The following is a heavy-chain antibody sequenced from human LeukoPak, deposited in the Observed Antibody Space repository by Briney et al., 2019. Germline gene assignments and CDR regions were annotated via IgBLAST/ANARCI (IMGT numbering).Heavy chain of an antibody. D-gene: IGHD3-9*01. CDR2: IYSGGST. CDR3: ARDHYDILTGYPDYFDY. V-gene: IGHV3-66*01. CDR1: GFTVSSNY. Sequence: PGGSLRLSCAASGFTVSSNYMSWVRQAPGKGLEWVSVIYSGGSTYYADSVKGRFTISRDSSKNTLYLQMNSLRAEDTAVYYCARDHYDILTGYPDYFDYWGQGTLVTVSS. J-gene: IGHJ4*02.